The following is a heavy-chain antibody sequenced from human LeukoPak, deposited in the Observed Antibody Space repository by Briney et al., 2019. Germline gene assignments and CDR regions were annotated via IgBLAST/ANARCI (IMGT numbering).Heavy chain of an antibody. V-gene: IGHV4-59*11. CDR3: ARVKGAIQLWPYFDY. D-gene: IGHD5-18*01. CDR2: IYYSGST. CDR1: GRSISSHY. J-gene: IGHJ4*02. Sequence: SETLSLTCTVSGRSISSHYWRWIRQPPGKGLEWIGYIYYSGSTNYNPSLKSRVTISVDTSKNQFSLKLSSVTAADTAVYYCARVKGAIQLWPYFDYWGQGTLVTVSS.